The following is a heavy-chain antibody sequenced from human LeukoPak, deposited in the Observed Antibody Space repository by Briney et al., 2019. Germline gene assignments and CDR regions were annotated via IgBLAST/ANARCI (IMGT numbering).Heavy chain of an antibody. V-gene: IGHV1-8*01. CDR1: GYTFTSYD. J-gene: IGHJ4*02. CDR2: MSPNSGDT. CDR3: ARGTPNWGYDY. D-gene: IGHD7-27*01. Sequence: ASVKVSCKASGYTFTSYDFNWVRQATGQRPEWMGWMSPNSGDTGYAQKFQDRVTMTRNTSISTAYMELSSLRSDDTAVYYCARGTPNWGYDYWGPGTLVTVSS.